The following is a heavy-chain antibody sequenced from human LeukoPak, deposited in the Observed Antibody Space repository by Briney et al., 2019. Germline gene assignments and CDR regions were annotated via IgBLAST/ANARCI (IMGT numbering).Heavy chain of an antibody. Sequence: ASVKVSCKASGYTFTSYAISWVRQAPGQGLEWMGGIIPIFGTANYAQKFQGRVTITADESTSTAYMELSSLRSEDTAVYYCARVDTAMGNYFDYWGQGTLVTVSS. CDR1: GYTFTSYA. J-gene: IGHJ4*02. CDR3: ARVDTAMGNYFDY. V-gene: IGHV1-69*13. D-gene: IGHD5-18*01. CDR2: IIPIFGTA.